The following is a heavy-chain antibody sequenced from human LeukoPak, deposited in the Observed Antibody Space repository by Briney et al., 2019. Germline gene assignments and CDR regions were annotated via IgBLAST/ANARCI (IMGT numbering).Heavy chain of an antibody. CDR2: IYYSGST. V-gene: IGHV4-59*01. Sequence: SETLSLTCTVSGGSISSYYWSWIRQPPGKGLEWIGYIYYSGSTNYNPSLKSRVTISADTSKNQFSLKLSSVTAADTAVYYCARDCGTSGQINGMDVWGQGTTVTVSS. CDR1: GGSISSYY. J-gene: IGHJ6*02. D-gene: IGHD2-2*01. CDR3: ARDCGTSGQINGMDV.